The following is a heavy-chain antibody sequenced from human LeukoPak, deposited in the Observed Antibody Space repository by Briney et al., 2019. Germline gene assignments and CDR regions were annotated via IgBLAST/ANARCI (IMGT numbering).Heavy chain of an antibody. V-gene: IGHV4-59*01. J-gene: IGHJ4*02. CDR1: GGSISGYY. CDR3: TRGTVTTYYFDY. Sequence: PSETLSLTCTGSGGSISGYYWSWIRQPPGKELEWIGYIYYSGSTNYNPSPKSRVTISVDTSKNQFSLQLSSVTAADTAVYYCTRGTVTTYYFDYWGQGTLVTVSS. CDR2: IYYSGST. D-gene: IGHD4-17*01.